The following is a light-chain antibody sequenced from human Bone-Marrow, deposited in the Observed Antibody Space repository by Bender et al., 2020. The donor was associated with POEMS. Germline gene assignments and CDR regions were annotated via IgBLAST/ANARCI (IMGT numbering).Light chain of an antibody. CDR1: SSNIGGSP. Sequence: VLTQPPSASGTPGQSVTISCSVSSSNIGGSPVNWYQKLPGTAPTLLIYINDQRPSGVPARFSGSKSGTSASLAISGLQPEDEADYYCSAWDHRLTGWVFGGGTKVTVL. CDR2: IND. J-gene: IGLJ3*02. V-gene: IGLV1-44*01. CDR3: SAWDHRLTGWV.